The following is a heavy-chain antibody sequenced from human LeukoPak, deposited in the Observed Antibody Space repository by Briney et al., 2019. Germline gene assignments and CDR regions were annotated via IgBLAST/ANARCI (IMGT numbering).Heavy chain of an antibody. CDR3: ARDSMVRGMGY. CDR2: ISYSGST. D-gene: IGHD3-10*01. CDR1: GGSISSADFH. J-gene: IGHJ4*02. Sequence: PSETLSLTCTVSGGSISSADFHWSWIRQPPGKGLQWTGYISYSGSTYYNPSLKSRLTISVDTSKNQFSLKLSSVTAADTAVYYCARDSMVRGMGYWGQGTLVTVSS. V-gene: IGHV4-30-4*01.